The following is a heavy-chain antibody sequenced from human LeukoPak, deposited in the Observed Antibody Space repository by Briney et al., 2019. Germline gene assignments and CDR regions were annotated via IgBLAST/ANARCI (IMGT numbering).Heavy chain of an antibody. D-gene: IGHD3-10*01. CDR1: GYTFTGYY. CDR2: INPNSGGT. CDR3: ARDRLTMVRGVSKGGNWFDP. J-gene: IGHJ5*02. Sequence: ASVKVSCKASGYTFTGYYMHWVRQAPGQGLEWMRWINPNSGGTNYAQKFQGWVTMTRDTSISTAYMELSRLRSDDTAVYYCARDRLTMVRGVSKGGNWFDPWGQGTLVTVSS. V-gene: IGHV1-2*04.